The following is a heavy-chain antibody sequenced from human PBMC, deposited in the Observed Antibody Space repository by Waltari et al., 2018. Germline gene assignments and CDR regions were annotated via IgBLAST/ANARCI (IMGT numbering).Heavy chain of an antibody. CDR1: GGSISSSSYY. CDR3: ARVPASGGYFDL. D-gene: IGHD3-10*01. J-gene: IGHJ2*01. V-gene: IGHV4-39*07. CDR2: IYYSGST. Sequence: QLQLQESGPGLVKPSETLSLTCTVSGGSISSSSYYWGWIRQPPGKGLEWIGSIYYSGSTYYNPSLKSRVTISVDTSKNQFSLKLSSVTAADTAVYYSARVPASGGYFDLWGRGTLVTVSS.